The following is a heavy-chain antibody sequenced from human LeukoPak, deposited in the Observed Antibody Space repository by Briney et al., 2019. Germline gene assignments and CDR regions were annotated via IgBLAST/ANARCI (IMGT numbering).Heavy chain of an antibody. Sequence: PSQTLSLTCTVSGGSISSGSYYWSWIRQPAGKGLEWIGRIYTSGSTNYNPSLKSRVTISVDTSKNQFSLKLSSVTAADTAVYYCARRSYDFWSGYSYYMDVWGKGTTVTVSS. CDR3: ARRSYDFWSGYSYYMDV. J-gene: IGHJ6*03. V-gene: IGHV4-61*02. CDR1: GGSISSGSYY. D-gene: IGHD3-3*01. CDR2: IYTSGST.